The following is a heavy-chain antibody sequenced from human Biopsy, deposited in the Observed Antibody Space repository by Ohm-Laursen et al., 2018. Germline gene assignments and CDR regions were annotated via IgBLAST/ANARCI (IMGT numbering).Heavy chain of an antibody. V-gene: IGHV4-59*01. D-gene: IGHD2/OR15-2a*01. CDR1: GGSISSDY. CDR2: IYYSGST. CDR3: ARATNSTGWPYYYFYGMDV. Sequence: VTLSLTCTVSGGSISSDYWSWIRQTPGKGLEWIGSIYYSGSTTYNPSLKSRVPISVDTSKNQFSLRLNSVTAADTAVYYCARATNSTGWPYYYFYGMDVWGQGITVTVSS. J-gene: IGHJ6*02.